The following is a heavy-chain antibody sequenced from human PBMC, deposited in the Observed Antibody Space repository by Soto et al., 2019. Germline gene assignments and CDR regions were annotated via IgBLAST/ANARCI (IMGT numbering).Heavy chain of an antibody. CDR2: IGFDGTNI. Sequence: QGHLVESGGGVVQPGRSLSLSCVASGFDFKTYGMHWVRQAPGKGLEWVAVIGFDGTNIHYSDSVRGRFSISRDNSENTVSLQMNSLRVEDTALYYCVRTACVINNCSYRGVRWGQGTLVTV. D-gene: IGHD3-10*01. CDR1: GFDFKTYG. J-gene: IGHJ4*02. V-gene: IGHV3-33*01. CDR3: VRTACVINNCSYRGVR.